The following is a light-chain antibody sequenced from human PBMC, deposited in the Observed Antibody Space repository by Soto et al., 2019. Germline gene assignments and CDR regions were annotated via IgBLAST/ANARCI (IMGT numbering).Light chain of an antibody. Sequence: EIVMTQSPATLSVSPGERATLSCRASQSFSSDLAWYQHKPGQAPRLLIYSTSTRATGVPDRFSGSGSGTEFTLTISSLQSEDFSTYYCQQSDSTPYTFGQGTKVEI. V-gene: IGKV3-15*01. CDR2: STS. CDR3: QQSDSTPYT. J-gene: IGKJ2*01. CDR1: QSFSSD.